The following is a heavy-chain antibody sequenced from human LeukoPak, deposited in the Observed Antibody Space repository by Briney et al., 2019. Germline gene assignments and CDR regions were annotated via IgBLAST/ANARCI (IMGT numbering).Heavy chain of an antibody. CDR2: IKQDGSEK. V-gene: IGHV3-7*01. CDR1: GFTFSTYW. D-gene: IGHD2-8*01. Sequence: GGSLRLSCAASGFTFSTYWMSWVRQAPGKGLEWVASIKQDGSEKSYVDSLKGRFTISRDNAKNSLYLEMNSLRAEDTAVYYCARRANRAFDYWGQGTLVAVSS. CDR3: ARRANRAFDY. J-gene: IGHJ4*02.